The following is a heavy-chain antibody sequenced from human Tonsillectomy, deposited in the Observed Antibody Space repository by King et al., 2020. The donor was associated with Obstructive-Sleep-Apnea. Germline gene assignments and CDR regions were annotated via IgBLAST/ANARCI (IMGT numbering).Heavy chain of an antibody. V-gene: IGHV1-8*01. CDR3: ARVLGYCSSTSWGGVDY. Sequence: QLVQSGAEVKRPGASVKVSCKASGYTFTSHDINWVRQATGQWLEWMGWMNPNSGNAGFAQKFQGRVTMTRDTSISTAYMELSGLRSEDTAVYYCARVLGYCSSTSWGGVDYWGQGTLVTVSS. D-gene: IGHD2-2*01. CDR1: GYTFTSHD. CDR2: MNPNSGNA. J-gene: IGHJ4*02.